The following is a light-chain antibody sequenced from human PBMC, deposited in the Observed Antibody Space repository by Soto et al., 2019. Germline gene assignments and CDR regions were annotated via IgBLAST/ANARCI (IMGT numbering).Light chain of an antibody. CDR2: GAS. CDR1: PSVSSSY. CDR3: QQYGSSPWT. V-gene: IGKV3-20*01. J-gene: IGKJ1*01. Sequence: EIVLTQSPGTLSLSPGERATLSCRASPSVSSSYLAWYQQKPGQAPRLLIYGASSRATGIPDRFSGSGSGTDFTLTISRLEPEDCAVYYCQQYGSSPWTFGQGTKVESK.